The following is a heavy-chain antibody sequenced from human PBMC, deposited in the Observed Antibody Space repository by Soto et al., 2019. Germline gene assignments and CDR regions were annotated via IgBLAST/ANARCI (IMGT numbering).Heavy chain of an antibody. CDR3: ARARLLWFGELSRFDP. V-gene: IGHV4-59*01. D-gene: IGHD3-10*01. Sequence: PSETLSLTCTVSGGSISSYYWSWIRQPPGKGLEWIGYIYYSGSTNYNPSLKSRVTISVDTSKNQFSLKLSSVTAADTAVYYRARARLLWFGELSRFDPWGQGTLVTVSS. J-gene: IGHJ5*02. CDR2: IYYSGST. CDR1: GGSISSYY.